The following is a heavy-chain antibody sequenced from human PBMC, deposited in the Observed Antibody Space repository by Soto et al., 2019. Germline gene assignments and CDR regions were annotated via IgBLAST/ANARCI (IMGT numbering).Heavy chain of an antibody. J-gene: IGHJ6*02. CDR1: GDSVSSNSAA. CDR2: TYYRSNWYN. Sequence: SQTLSLTCAISGDSVSSNSAALNWISQSPSRCLEWLVRTYYRSNWYNYYAVSVKSRITINPDTSTNQFSLQLNSVTPEDTAVYYCARGRQITIFGVVRPYYYGMDVWGQGTTVTVSS. V-gene: IGHV6-1*01. CDR3: ARGRQITIFGVVRPYYYGMDV. D-gene: IGHD3-3*01.